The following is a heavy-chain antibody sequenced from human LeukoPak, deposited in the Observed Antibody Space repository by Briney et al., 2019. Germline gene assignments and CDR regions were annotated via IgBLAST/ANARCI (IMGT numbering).Heavy chain of an antibody. CDR3: ARAPDIYSYGGFDY. Sequence: SETLSLTCTVSGGSISGYYWSWIRQPPGKGLEWIEHIYYSGSTNYNPSLKSRVTISVDTSKNQFSLNLRSVTAADTAVYYCARAPDIYSYGGFDYWGQGTLVIVSS. CDR2: IYYSGST. CDR1: GGSISGYY. V-gene: IGHV4-59*01. D-gene: IGHD5-18*01. J-gene: IGHJ4*02.